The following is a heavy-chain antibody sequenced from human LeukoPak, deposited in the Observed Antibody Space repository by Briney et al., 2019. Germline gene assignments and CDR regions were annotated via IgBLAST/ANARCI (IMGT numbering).Heavy chain of an antibody. Sequence: SETLSLTYTVSGGSISSYYWSWVRQPAGKGLEWIGRIYASGNTNYNPSHKGRVTMTVDTSKNQFSLNLSSVTAADTAVYYCARGRGSSWYYFDSWGQGTLVTVSS. CDR3: ARGRGSSWYYFDS. D-gene: IGHD6-13*01. CDR1: GGSISSYY. J-gene: IGHJ4*02. V-gene: IGHV4-4*07. CDR2: IYASGNT.